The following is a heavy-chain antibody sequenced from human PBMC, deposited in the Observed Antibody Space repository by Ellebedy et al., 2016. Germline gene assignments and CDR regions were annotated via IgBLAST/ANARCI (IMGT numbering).Heavy chain of an antibody. D-gene: IGHD2-2*01. CDR1: GFTFNTYG. J-gene: IGHJ6*02. CDR2: ISSSSSTI. Sequence: GGSLRLSCAASGFTFNTYGMNWVRQPPGKGLEWVSYISSSSSTIHYADSVKGRFTISRDNAKNSLYLQMNSLRPEDTAVYYCATLSIVVVPAAPDTYYGMDVWGQGTTVAVSS. CDR3: ATLSIVVVPAAPDTYYGMDV. V-gene: IGHV3-48*01.